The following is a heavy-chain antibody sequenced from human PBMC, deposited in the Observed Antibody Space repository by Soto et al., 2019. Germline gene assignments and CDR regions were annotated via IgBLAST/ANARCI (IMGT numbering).Heavy chain of an antibody. CDR2: IYYSGST. J-gene: IGHJ5*02. V-gene: IGHV4-31*03. D-gene: IGHD6-13*01. Sequence: SETLSLTCTVSGGSIGGSSDYWGWIRQHPGKGLEWIGYIYYSGSTYYNPSLKSRVTISVDTSKNQFSLKLSSVTAADTAVYYCARDLQLASNWFDPWGQGTLVTVSS. CDR3: ARDLQLASNWFDP. CDR1: GGSIGGSSDY.